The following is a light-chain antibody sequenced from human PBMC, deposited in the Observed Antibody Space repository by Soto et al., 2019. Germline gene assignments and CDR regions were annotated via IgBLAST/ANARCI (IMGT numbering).Light chain of an antibody. J-gene: IGLJ2*01. CDR3: CSYAGSYTS. CDR1: SSDVGGYNY. Sequence: QSALTQPRSVSGSPGQSVTISCTGTSSDVGGYNYVSWYQQHPGKAPKLMIYDVSKRPSGVPDRFSGSKSGNTASLTISGLQAGDEADYYCCSYAGSYTSFGGVTKLTVL. V-gene: IGLV2-11*01. CDR2: DVS.